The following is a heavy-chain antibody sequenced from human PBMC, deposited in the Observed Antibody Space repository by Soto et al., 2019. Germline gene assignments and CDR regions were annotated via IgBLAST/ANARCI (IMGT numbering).Heavy chain of an antibody. CDR2: ISPRDSDV. CDR3: ERTDSTHDVWYHTHDI. J-gene: IGHJ3*02. CDR1: DYTFAAYW. Sequence: GESLKISCKGFDYTFAAYWIGWVRQMPGKGLEWMGVISPRDSDVKYSPPFEGQVTISADKSINTAFLQWRSLKASDTAMYYCERTDSTHDVWYHTHDIWGQGTMVTVSS. V-gene: IGHV5-51*01. D-gene: IGHD3-16*01.